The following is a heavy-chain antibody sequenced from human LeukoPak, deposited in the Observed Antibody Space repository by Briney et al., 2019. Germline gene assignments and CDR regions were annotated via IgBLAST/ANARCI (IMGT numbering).Heavy chain of an antibody. CDR1: GFTFSSYG. Sequence: GGSLRLSCAASGFTFSSYGMSWVRQAPGKGLEWVSATSGSGGSTYYADSVKGRFTISRDNSKNTLYLQMNSLRAEDTAVYYCAKDNGDPYYDILTGYYPYFDYWGQGTLVTVSS. CDR3: AKDNGDPYYDILTGYYPYFDY. V-gene: IGHV3-23*01. D-gene: IGHD3-9*01. CDR2: TSGSGGST. J-gene: IGHJ4*02.